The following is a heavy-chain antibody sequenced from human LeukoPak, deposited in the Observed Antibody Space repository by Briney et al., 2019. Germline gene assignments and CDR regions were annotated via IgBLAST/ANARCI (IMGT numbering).Heavy chain of an antibody. CDR1: GGSISSYY. CDR3: ARVGTFFDSSGYYNLGQSYYFDY. CDR2: IYYSGST. J-gene: IGHJ4*02. D-gene: IGHD3-22*01. Sequence: PSETLSLTCTVSGGSISSYYWSWIRQPPGKGLEWIGYIYYSGSTNYNPSLKSRVTISVDTSKNQFSLKLSSVTAADTAVYYCARVGTFFDSSGYYNLGQSYYFDYWGQGTLVTVSS. V-gene: IGHV4-59*01.